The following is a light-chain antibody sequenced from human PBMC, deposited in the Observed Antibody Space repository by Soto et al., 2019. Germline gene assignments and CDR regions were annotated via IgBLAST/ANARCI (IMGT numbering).Light chain of an antibody. CDR1: SGSVSPSHY. CDR2: STN. J-gene: IGLJ3*02. CDR3: VLYMGSGIWV. Sequence: QTVVTQEPSFSVSPGGTVTLTCDLSSGSVSPSHYHSWYQQTPGQAPRTLIYSTNTRSSGVPDRFSGSILGNKAALTITGAQADDESDYYCVLYMGSGIWVFGGGTKLTVL. V-gene: IGLV8-61*01.